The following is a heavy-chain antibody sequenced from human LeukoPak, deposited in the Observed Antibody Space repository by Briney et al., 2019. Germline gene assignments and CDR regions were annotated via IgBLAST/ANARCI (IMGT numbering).Heavy chain of an antibody. CDR1: GYTFTSYA. D-gene: IGHD6-13*01. CDR3: ARDGCIAAAGGRYYYGMDV. V-gene: IGHV7-4-1*02. CDR2: INTNTGNP. J-gene: IGHJ6*02. Sequence: ASVNVSCKASGYTFTSYAMNWVRQAPGQGLEWMGWINTNTGNPTYAQGFTGRFVFSLDTSVSTAYLQISSLKAEDTAVYYCARDGCIAAAGGRYYYGMDVWGQGTTVTVSS.